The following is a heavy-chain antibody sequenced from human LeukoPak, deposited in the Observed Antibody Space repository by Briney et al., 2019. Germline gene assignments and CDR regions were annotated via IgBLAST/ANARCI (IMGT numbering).Heavy chain of an antibody. V-gene: IGHV3-23*01. CDR3: AKDGPTAIPSWFDP. CDR1: GFNFTNYA. D-gene: IGHD2-21*02. J-gene: IGHJ5*02. Sequence: GGSLRLSCAASGFNFTNYAMNWVRQAPGRGLEWVSLISSSGGSTYYAGSVKGRFTIPRDNSKNTLYLQMNSLRAEDTAIYYCAKDGPTAIPSWFDPWGLGTLVTVSS. CDR2: ISSSGGST.